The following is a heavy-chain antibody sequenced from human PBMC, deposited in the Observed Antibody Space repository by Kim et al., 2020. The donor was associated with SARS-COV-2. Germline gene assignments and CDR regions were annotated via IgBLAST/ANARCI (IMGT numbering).Heavy chain of an antibody. J-gene: IGHJ4*02. CDR2: P. D-gene: IGHD6-13*01. CDR3: ARHLTGSSWFDY. Sequence: PYYNPSIKVRVTLSVETSKNQFSLKLSSVTAADTSVFYCARHLTGSSWFDYWGQGTLVTVSS. V-gene: IGHV4-39*01.